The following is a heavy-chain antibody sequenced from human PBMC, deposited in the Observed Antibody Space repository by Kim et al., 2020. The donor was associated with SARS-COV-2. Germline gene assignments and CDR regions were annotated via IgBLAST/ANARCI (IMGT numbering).Heavy chain of an antibody. J-gene: IGHJ3*02. CDR2: T. CDR3: ASLYGSGSKII. D-gene: IGHD3-10*01. Sequence: TNSADTVKGRVTIPRDNARNSLSLQINSLRAEDTAVYYCASLYGSGSKIIWGQGTMVTVSS. V-gene: IGHV3-11*06.